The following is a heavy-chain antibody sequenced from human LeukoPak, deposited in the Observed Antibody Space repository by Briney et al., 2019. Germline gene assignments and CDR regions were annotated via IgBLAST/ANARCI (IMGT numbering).Heavy chain of an antibody. D-gene: IGHD4-11*01. Sequence: GGSLRLSCAASGFTFNSYVMHWVRQAPGKGPEWVAVIEYDENRKFYEDSVKGRFTVSRDNSKNMLYLQMNSLTTEDTAVYYCARGYGENSDYHLKYWGQGTLVTVSS. CDR1: GFTFNSYV. V-gene: IGHV3-30*03. CDR2: IEYDENRK. J-gene: IGHJ4*02. CDR3: ARGYGENSDYHLKY.